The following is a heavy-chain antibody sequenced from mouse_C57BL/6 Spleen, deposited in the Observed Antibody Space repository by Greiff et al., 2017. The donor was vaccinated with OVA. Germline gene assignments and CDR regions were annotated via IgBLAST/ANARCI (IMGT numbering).Heavy chain of an antibody. V-gene: IGHV1-72*01. CDR1: GYTFTSYW. CDR3: ARGIYDGYYGFYYFDY. D-gene: IGHD2-3*01. J-gene: IGHJ2*01. Sequence: QVQLQQSGAELVKPGASVKLSCKASGYTFTSYWMHWVKQRPGRGLEWIGRIDPNSGGTKYNEKFKSKATLTVDKSSSTAYMQLSSLTSEDSAVYYCARGIYDGYYGFYYFDYWGQGTTLTVSS. CDR2: IDPNSGGT.